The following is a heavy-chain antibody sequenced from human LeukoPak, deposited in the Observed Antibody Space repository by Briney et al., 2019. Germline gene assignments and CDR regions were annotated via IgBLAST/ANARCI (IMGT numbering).Heavy chain of an antibody. D-gene: IGHD3-10*01. CDR2: TFYRSKWYY. CDR3: ARENTLVRGTRNPFDY. V-gene: IGHV6-1*01. Sequence: SQTLSLTCAISGDSVSSNDAAWNSIRHSPSRGLEWLERTFYRSKWYYDSAVSVKSRITINPDTSKYQFSLRLNSVTPEDTSVYYCARENTLVRGTRNPFDYWGRGTLVTVSS. CDR1: GDSVSSNDAA. J-gene: IGHJ4*02.